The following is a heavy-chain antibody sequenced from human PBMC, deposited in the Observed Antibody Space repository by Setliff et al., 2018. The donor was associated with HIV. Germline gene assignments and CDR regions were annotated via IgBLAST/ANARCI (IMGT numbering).Heavy chain of an antibody. CDR1: GYTFTSYY. V-gene: IGHV1-46*01. J-gene: IGHJ4*02. CDR3: AGSILTGYYTFGADY. Sequence: ASVKVSCKASGYTFTSYYIHWVRQAPGQGLEWMGVIHPSGGSTSYAQSFQDRVTMTRDTSTSTVYMELSSLRSEDTAVYYCAGSILTGYYTFGADYWGQGTLVTVSS. CDR2: IHPSGGST. D-gene: IGHD3-9*01.